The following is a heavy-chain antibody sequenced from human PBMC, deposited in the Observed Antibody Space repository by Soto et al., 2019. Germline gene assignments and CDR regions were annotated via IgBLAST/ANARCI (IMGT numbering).Heavy chain of an antibody. D-gene: IGHD3-22*01. CDR1: GYTFTSYG. V-gene: IGHV1-18*01. J-gene: IGHJ4*02. CDR3: ARVWYYYDSGGYYFPRYYFDY. Sequence: QVQLVQSGAEVKKPGASVKVSCKASGYTFTSYGISWVRQAPGQGLEWMGWISAYNGNTNYAQKLQGRVTMTTDTSTSTAYMELRSLRSDDTAVYYCARVWYYYDSGGYYFPRYYFDYWGQGTLVTVSS. CDR2: ISAYNGNT.